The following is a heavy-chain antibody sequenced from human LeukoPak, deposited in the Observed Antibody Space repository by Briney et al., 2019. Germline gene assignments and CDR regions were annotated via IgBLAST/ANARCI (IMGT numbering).Heavy chain of an antibody. D-gene: IGHD7-27*01. CDR3: ARGLTGAIPFDY. V-gene: IGHV4-30-2*01. CDR1: GGSISSGGYS. Sequence: SQTLSLTCAVSGGSISSGGYSWSWIRQPPGKGLEWIGYIYHSGSTYYNPSLKSRVTISVDRSKNQFSLKLSSVTAADTAVYYCARGLTGAIPFDYWGQGTLVTVP. CDR2: IYHSGST. J-gene: IGHJ4*02.